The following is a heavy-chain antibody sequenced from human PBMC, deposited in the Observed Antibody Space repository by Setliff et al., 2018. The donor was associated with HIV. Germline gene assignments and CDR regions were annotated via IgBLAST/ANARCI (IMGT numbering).Heavy chain of an antibody. D-gene: IGHD6-25*01. V-gene: IGHV4-31*03. CDR2: IYYTGDT. CDR1: GDSINSGEYY. J-gene: IGHJ5*02. Sequence: SETLSLTCTVSGDSINSGEYYWSWSRQHPGKGLEWIGYIYYTGDTYYNPPLKSRVTMSIDTSKNQFSLRLSSVTAADTAVYYCARWYTTGRGWFDPWGQGTLVTVSS. CDR3: ARWYTTGRGWFDP.